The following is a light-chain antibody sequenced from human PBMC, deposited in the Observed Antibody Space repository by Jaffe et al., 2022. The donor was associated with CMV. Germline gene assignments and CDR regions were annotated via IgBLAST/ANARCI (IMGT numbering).Light chain of an antibody. J-gene: IGKJ4*01. V-gene: IGKV1-39*01. CDR2: AAS. CDR3: QQSYNTPVT. Sequence: DIQMTQSPSSLSASVGDRVTITCRASQSISSHLNWYQQKPGKAPKLLIYAASSLQSGVPSRFSGSGSGTDFTLTISSLQREDFVTYYCQQSYNTPVTFGGGTKMEIK. CDR1: QSISSH.